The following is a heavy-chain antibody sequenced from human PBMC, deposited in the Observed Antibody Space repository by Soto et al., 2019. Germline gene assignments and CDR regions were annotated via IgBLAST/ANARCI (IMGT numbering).Heavy chain of an antibody. D-gene: IGHD6-25*01. CDR2: ISFSGAT. Sequence: SETLSLTCTVSGVSITSYFWSWIRQTPGKGLDWIGSISFSGATYSNPSLKGRAALSVDTSENHLSLTLNSVTSADTAVYYCAGEVAAAGTNYGMDVWGQGTTVTVSS. CDR1: GVSITSYF. V-gene: IGHV4-59*01. CDR3: AGEVAAAGTNYGMDV. J-gene: IGHJ6*02.